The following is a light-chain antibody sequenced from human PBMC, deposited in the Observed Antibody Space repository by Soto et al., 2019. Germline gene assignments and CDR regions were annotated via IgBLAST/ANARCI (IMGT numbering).Light chain of an antibody. J-gene: IGKJ1*01. V-gene: IGKV1-5*01. CDR1: QSIGSW. CDR3: QQYNSYSPA. Sequence: EIVMTQAPATLSVSPGEGATLSCRASQSIGSWLAWFQQTPGKPPKLLIYDASSLESGVPSRFSGSGSGTEFTLTISSLQPDDFATYYCQQYNSYSPAFGQGTKVDI. CDR2: DAS.